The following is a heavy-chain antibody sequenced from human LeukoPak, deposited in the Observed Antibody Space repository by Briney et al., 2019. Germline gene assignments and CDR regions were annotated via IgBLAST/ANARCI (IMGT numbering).Heavy chain of an antibody. Sequence: GGSLRLSCAASGFTFSSYSMNWVRQAPGKGLEWVSSISSSSNYIYCADSLKGRFIISRDNAKNSLYLQMNSLRAEDTAAYYCAGEYQLLSQFDYWGQGTLVTVSS. CDR3: AGEYQLLSQFDY. CDR2: ISSSSNYI. V-gene: IGHV3-21*04. D-gene: IGHD2-2*01. J-gene: IGHJ4*02. CDR1: GFTFSSYS.